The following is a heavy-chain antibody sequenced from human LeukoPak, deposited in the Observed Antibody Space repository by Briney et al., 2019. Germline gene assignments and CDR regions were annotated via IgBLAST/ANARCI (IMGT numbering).Heavy chain of an antibody. CDR2: MNANSGNT. V-gene: IGHV1-8*01. J-gene: IGHJ6*03. Sequence: GASVKVSCKASGYTFTSYDINWVRQATGQRREWMGWMNANSGNTGYAQKFQGRVTMTRNTSISTAYMELSSLRSEDTAVYYCARRAGAAGSWVYYYYYYYMDVWGKGTTVTVSS. CDR3: ARRAGAAGSWVYYYYYYYMDV. D-gene: IGHD6-13*01. CDR1: GYTFTSYD.